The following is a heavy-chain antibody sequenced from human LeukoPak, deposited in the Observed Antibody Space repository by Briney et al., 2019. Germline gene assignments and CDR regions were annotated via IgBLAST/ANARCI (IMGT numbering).Heavy chain of an antibody. CDR1: GFTFSSYS. CDR3: ARDKGGLVPFDY. J-gene: IGHJ4*02. D-gene: IGHD3/OR15-3a*01. Sequence: GGSLRLSCAASGFTFSSYSMNWVRQAPGKGLEWVSSISSSSSYIYYADSVKGRFTISRDNAKNSLYLQMNSLRAEDTAVYFCARDKGGLVPFDYWGQGTLVTVSS. V-gene: IGHV3-21*01. CDR2: ISSSSSYI.